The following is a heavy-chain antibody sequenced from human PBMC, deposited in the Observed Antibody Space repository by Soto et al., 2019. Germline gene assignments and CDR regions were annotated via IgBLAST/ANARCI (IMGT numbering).Heavy chain of an antibody. J-gene: IGHJ6*03. CDR2: ISSSSSTI. Sequence: GGSLRLSCAASGFTFSSYSMNWVRQAPGKGLEWVSYISSSSSTIYYADSVKGRFTISRDNAKNSLYLQMNSLRAEDTAVYYCARDRGVEVVVPAAMEGYYYYYYMDVWGKGTTVTVSS. V-gene: IGHV3-48*01. D-gene: IGHD2-2*01. CDR1: GFTFSSYS. CDR3: ARDRGVEVVVPAAMEGYYYYYYMDV.